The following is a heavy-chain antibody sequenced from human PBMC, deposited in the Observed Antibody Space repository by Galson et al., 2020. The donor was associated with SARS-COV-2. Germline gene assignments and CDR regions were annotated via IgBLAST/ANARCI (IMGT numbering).Heavy chain of an antibody. V-gene: IGHV1-24*01. CDR1: GYTLTELS. CDR3: ATSIDKAPVGVREVYV. Sequence: ASAKITCKVSGYTLTELSMHCVRQDPGKGLQCMGGFDPEDGETIYAQKFQGSVTMTADTYTDTAYMELSSMCSEEKAGYDCATSIDKAPVGVREVYVWGKETTVTVS. J-gene: IGHJ6*03. D-gene: IGHD1-26*01. CDR2: FDPEDGET.